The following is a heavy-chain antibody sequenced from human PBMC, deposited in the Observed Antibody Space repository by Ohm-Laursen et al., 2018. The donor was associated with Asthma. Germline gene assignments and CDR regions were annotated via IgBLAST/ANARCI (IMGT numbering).Heavy chain of an antibody. J-gene: IGHJ6*02. V-gene: IGHV3-11*06. CDR1: GFTFSDYY. D-gene: IGHD3-10*01. CDR3: ARDQTPWFRELFYYYGMDV. Sequence: SLRLSCAASGFTFSDYYMSWIRQAPGKGLEWVSYISSSSSYTNYADSLKGRFTISRDNSKNTLYLQMNSLRAEDTAVYYCARDQTPWFRELFYYYGMDVWGQGTTVTVSS. CDR2: ISSSSSYT.